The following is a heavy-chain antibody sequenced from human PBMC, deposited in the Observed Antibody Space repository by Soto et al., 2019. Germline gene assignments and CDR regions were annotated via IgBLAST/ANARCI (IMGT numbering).Heavy chain of an antibody. CDR2: ISAYNGNT. Sequence: GASVKVSCKASGYTFTSYGISWVRQAPGQGLEWMGWISAYNGNTNYAQKLQGRVTMTTDTSTSTAYMELRSLRSDDTAVYYCANSVVPPLVDPYYYYYMDVWGKGTTVTVAS. V-gene: IGHV1-18*01. D-gene: IGHD2-2*01. CDR3: ANSVVPPLVDPYYYYYMDV. CDR1: GYTFTSYG. J-gene: IGHJ6*03.